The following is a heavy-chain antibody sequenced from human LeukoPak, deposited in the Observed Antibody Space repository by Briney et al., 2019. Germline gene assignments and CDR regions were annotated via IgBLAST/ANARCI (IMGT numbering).Heavy chain of an antibody. D-gene: IGHD6-13*01. CDR2: IYYSGST. V-gene: IGHV4-59*12. CDR1: GGSISSYY. Sequence: PSETLSLTCTVSGGSISSYYWSWIRQPPGKGLEWIGYIYYSGSTNYNPSLKSRVTISVDRSKNQFSLKLSSVTAADTAVYYCARADMYSSSLPDYWGQGTLVTVSS. CDR3: ARADMYSSSLPDY. J-gene: IGHJ4*02.